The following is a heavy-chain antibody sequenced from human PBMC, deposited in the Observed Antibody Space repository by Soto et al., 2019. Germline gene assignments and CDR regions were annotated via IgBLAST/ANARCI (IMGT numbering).Heavy chain of an antibody. CDR2: IFHGGNT. CDR3: ARARWYDAFDV. Sequence: PSETLSLTCAVSCFFISSGNYWGWIRKPPGKGLEWIGSIFHGGNTYYNPSLKSRVTISVDMSKNQFSLKLNSVTAADTAVYYRARARWYDAFDVWGQGTVVTVSS. D-gene: IGHD2-15*01. CDR1: CFFISSGNY. J-gene: IGHJ3*01. V-gene: IGHV4-38-2*01.